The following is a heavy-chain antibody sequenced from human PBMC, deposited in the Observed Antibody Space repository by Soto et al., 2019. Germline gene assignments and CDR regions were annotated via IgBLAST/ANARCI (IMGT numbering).Heavy chain of an antibody. Sequence: SETLSLTCAVYCGSFRGYWWSWIRQSPGKGLEWIGEINQSGDTNHNPSLKSRIIISVDTSKKQFSLNLRSVTAADTAVYYCARVRRGIIMARNYYKGMDVWGQGTTVTVS. CDR2: INQSGDT. CDR3: ARVRRGIIMARNYYKGMDV. V-gene: IGHV4-34*01. J-gene: IGHJ6*02. CDR1: CGSFRGYW. D-gene: IGHD3-10*01.